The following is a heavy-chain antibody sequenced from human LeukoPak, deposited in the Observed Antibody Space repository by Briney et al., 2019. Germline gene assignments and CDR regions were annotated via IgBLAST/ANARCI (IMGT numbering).Heavy chain of an antibody. J-gene: IGHJ4*01. CDR3: ARNISVVDSCYFDY. V-gene: IGHV4-39*01. CDR2: IYFSGST. CDR1: GGSIRSSSYY. Sequence: SETLSLTCTVSGGSIRSSSYYWAWIRQPPGKGLEWIGSIYFSGSTHYNPSLRSRVTISVDTSKNQFSLKLSSVTAADTAVYYCARNISVVDSCYFDYWGDGTLVTASS. D-gene: IGHD2-21*01.